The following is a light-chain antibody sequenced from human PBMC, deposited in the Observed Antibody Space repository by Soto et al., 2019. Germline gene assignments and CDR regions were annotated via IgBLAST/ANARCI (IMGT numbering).Light chain of an antibody. Sequence: ESAPLSCVASQSVISSPLAWYQQKPGQAPSLLIYAASSLQSGVPSRFSGSGSGTDFTLTISSLQPEDFATYYCQQSYSTPLPFGGGTKVDIK. V-gene: IGKV1-39*01. CDR1: QSVISSP. J-gene: IGKJ4*01. CDR3: QQSYSTPLP. CDR2: AAS.